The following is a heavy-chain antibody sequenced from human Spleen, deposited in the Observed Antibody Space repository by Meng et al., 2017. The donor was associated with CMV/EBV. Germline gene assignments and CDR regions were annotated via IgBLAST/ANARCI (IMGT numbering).Heavy chain of an antibody. CDR3: ARDQGYYDFRNGYHKYYNAMDV. D-gene: IGHD3-3*01. J-gene: IGHJ6*02. Sequence: ASVKVSCKASGYTFTGYYMHWVRQAPGQGLEWMGWINPKSGGANYAQKFQGRVTMTRDTSSTTAHMELSRLRYDDTAVYYCARDQGYYDFRNGYHKYYNAMDVWGQGTTVTVSS. CDR2: INPKSGGA. CDR1: GYTFTGYY. V-gene: IGHV1-2*02.